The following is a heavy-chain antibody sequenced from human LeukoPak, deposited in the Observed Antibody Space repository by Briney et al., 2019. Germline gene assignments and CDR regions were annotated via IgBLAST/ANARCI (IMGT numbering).Heavy chain of an antibody. CDR1: GGTFISYA. CDR2: IIPIFGTA. V-gene: IGHV1-69*06. D-gene: IGHD3-10*01. CDR3: ARRAPKYYGSGSYMYYFDY. Sequence: GASVKVSCKASGGTFISYAISWVRQAPGQGLEWMGGIIPIFGTANYAQEFQGRVTITAGKSTSTAYMELSSLRSEDTAVYYCARRAPKYYGSGSYMYYFDYWGQGTLVTVSS. J-gene: IGHJ4*02.